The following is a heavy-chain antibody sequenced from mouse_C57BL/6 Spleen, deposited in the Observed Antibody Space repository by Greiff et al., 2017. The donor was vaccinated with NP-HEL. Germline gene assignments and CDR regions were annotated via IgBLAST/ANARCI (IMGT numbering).Heavy chain of an antibody. D-gene: IGHD2-3*01. J-gene: IGHJ2*01. CDR1: GYTFTSYW. CDR3: ARSLLSYFDY. CDR2: IDPSDSYT. V-gene: IGHV1-50*01. Sequence: QVQLQQPGAELVKPGASVKLSCKASGYTFTSYWMQWVKQRPGQGLEWIGEIDPSDSYTNSNQKFKGKATLTVDTSSSTAYMQLSSLTSEDSAVYYCARSLLSYFDYWGQGTTLTVSS.